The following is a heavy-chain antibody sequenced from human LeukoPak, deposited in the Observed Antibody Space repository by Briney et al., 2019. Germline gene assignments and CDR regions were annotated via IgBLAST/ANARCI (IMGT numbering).Heavy chain of an antibody. CDR2: IEQDGSEK. CDR1: GFTFSSYW. Sequence: PGGSLRLSCAASGFTFSSYWMSWVRQAPGKGLEWAANIEQDGSEKYYVDSVKGRFTISRDNAKNSLYLQMNSLRAEDTAVYYCARDWDSYGDGGYFDYWGQGTLVTVSS. CDR3: ARDWDSYGDGGYFDY. V-gene: IGHV3-7*01. D-gene: IGHD4-17*01. J-gene: IGHJ4*02.